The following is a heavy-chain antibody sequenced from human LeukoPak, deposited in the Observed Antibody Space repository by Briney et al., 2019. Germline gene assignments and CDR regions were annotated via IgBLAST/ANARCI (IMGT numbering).Heavy chain of an antibody. CDR1: GGSFSDYY. J-gene: IGHJ4*02. Sequence: SETLSVTCAVYGGSFSDYYWSWIRQPPGKGLEWIGEINHSGSTNYNPSLKSRVTISVDTSKNQLSLKLSSVTAADTAVYYCARVEYSLDYWGQGTLVTVSS. V-gene: IGHV4-34*01. D-gene: IGHD5-18*01. CDR3: ARVEYSLDY. CDR2: INHSGST.